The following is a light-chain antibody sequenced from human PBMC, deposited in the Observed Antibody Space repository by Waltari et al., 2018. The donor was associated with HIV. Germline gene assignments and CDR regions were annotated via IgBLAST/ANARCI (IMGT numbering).Light chain of an antibody. CDR1: AGAVTRGHC. J-gene: IGLJ2*01. Sequence: QPVVTQEASLTVSPGGTVALTCASSAGAVTRGHCPYWFQGRPGQAPKTLIFDSNNRYSWTPARFAGSFLGGKAALTLTGALPEDEADYYCLLSYGGDLVFGGGTKLTVL. V-gene: IGLV7-46*01. CDR2: DSN. CDR3: LLSYGGDLV.